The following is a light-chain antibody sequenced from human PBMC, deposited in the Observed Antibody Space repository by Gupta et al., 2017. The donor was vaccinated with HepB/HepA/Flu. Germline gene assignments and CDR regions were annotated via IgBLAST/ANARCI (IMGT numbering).Light chain of an antibody. Sequence: SALTQPAHLSGSPAQSITISCTGTSSDVGGYNYVSWYQQHPGKAPKLMIYDVSKRPSGVSNRFSGSKSGNTASLTISGLQAEDEADYYCSSYTSSSTIVVFGGGTKLTVL. CDR1: SSDVGGYNY. CDR2: DVS. J-gene: IGLJ2*01. CDR3: SSYTSSSTIVV. V-gene: IGLV2-14*01.